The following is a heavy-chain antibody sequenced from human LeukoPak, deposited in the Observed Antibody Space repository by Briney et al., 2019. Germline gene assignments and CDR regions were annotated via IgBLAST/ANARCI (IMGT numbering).Heavy chain of an antibody. D-gene: IGHD3-22*01. V-gene: IGHV4-61*02. Sequence: SQTLSLTCTVSGGSVSSGSYYWSWIRQPAGKGLEWIGRVYTDGSTSYNPSLKSRVTISVDTSKNQFSLNLTSLTAADTAVYYCARDRYYYDSSGYLETYYFDYWGQGTLVTVSS. CDR2: VYTDGST. J-gene: IGHJ4*02. CDR1: GGSVSSGSYY. CDR3: ARDRYYYDSSGYLETYYFDY.